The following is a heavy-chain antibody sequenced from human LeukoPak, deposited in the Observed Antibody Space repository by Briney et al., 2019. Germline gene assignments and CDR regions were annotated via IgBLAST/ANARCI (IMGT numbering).Heavy chain of an antibody. CDR2: ISWNSGTI. V-gene: IGHV3-9*01. J-gene: IGHJ6*03. Sequence: GGSLRLSCAASGFTFDVYVMFWVRQGPGKGLEWVSGISWNSGTIGYADSVKGRFTISRDNAKNSLYLQMNSLRAEDTALYYCAKSDGDDGYYYMDVWGKGTTVTVSS. CDR3: AKSDGDDGYYYMDV. D-gene: IGHD4-17*01. CDR1: GFTFDVYV.